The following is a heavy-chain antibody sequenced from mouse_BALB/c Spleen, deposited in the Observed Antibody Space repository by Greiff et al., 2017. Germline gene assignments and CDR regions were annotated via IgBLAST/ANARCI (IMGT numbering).Heavy chain of an antibody. J-gene: IGHJ2*01. CDR3: TRDKDDGYYFDY. V-gene: IGHV5-6-4*01. Sequence: VQLKQSGGGLVKPGGSLKLSCAASGFTFSSYTMSWVRQTPEKRLEWVATISSGGSYTYYPDSVKGRFTISRDNAKNTLYLQMSSLKSEDTAMYYCTRDKDDGYYFDYWGQGTTLTVSS. D-gene: IGHD2-3*01. CDR2: ISSGGSYT. CDR1: GFTFSSYT.